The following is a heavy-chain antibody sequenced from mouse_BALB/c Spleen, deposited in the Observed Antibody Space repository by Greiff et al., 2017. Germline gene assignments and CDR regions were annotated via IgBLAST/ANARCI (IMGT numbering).Heavy chain of an antibody. CDR2: ISYSGST. V-gene: IGHV3-2*02. CDR1: GYSITSDYA. Sequence: DVKLQESGPGLVKPSQSLSLTCTVTGYSITSDYAWNWIRQFPGNKLEWMGYISYSGSTSYNPSLKSRISITRDTSKNQFFLQLNSVTTEDTATYYCARSGGSRSYWYFDVWGAGTTVTVSS. J-gene: IGHJ1*01. D-gene: IGHD1-1*01. CDR3: ARSGGSRSYWYFDV.